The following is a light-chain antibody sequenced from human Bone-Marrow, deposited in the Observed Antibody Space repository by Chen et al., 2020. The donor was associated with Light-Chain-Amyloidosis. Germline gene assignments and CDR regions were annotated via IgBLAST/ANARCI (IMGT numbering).Light chain of an antibody. CDR1: NIGSTS. CDR3: QVWDRSSDRPV. Sequence: SYVLTQPSSVSVAPGQTATIDCGGNNIGSTSVHWYQQTPGQAPLLVVYEDSDRPSGIPERLSGSNSGNTATLTISRVEAGDEADYYCQVWDRSSDRPVFGGGTKLTVL. J-gene: IGLJ3*02. CDR2: EDS. V-gene: IGLV3-21*02.